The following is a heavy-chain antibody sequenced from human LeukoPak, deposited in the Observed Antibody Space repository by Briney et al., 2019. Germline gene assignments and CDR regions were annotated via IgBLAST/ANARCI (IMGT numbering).Heavy chain of an antibody. CDR1: GFTFSSYA. D-gene: IGHD1-26*01. J-gene: IGHJ4*02. CDR3: AKGDRSGSYSYFDY. V-gene: IGHV3-23*01. Sequence: GGSLRLSCAASGFTFSSYAMGWVRQAPGQGLEWVSAITASGGNTYYADSVKGRFTISRDNSKNTLYLQVNSLRAEDTAVYYCAKGDRSGSYSYFDYWGQGTLVTVSS. CDR2: ITASGGNT.